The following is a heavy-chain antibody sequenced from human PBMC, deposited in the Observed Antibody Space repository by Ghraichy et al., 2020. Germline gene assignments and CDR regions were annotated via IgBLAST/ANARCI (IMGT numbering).Heavy chain of an antibody. V-gene: IGHV3-30*19. CDR1: GFTFRSYR. CDR3: AREGAPQPGTSWYSLEH. J-gene: IGHJ4*02. CDR2: ITYDGSTD. Sequence: GGSLRLSCAASGFTFRSYRMNWVRQAPGKGLEWVASITYDGSTDTYGDSVKGRFTISRDNFENTLYLQMNSLRPEDTAFYYCAREGAPQPGTSWYSLEHWGRGTLVTVS. D-gene: IGHD2-15*01.